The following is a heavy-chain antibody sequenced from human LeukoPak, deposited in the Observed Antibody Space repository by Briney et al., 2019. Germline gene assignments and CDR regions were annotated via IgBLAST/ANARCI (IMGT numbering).Heavy chain of an antibody. CDR3: ARGGGRNTTMVWAFDY. D-gene: IGHD5-18*01. J-gene: IGHJ4*02. Sequence: SGGSLRLSCAASGFTFSSYAMHWVRQAPGKGLEYVSGISTNGGSTYYADSVKGRFTISRDNSKNTLVLQMGSLRAEDMAVYYCARGGGRNTTMVWAFDYWGQGTLVTVSS. V-gene: IGHV3-64*02. CDR2: ISTNGGST. CDR1: GFTFSSYA.